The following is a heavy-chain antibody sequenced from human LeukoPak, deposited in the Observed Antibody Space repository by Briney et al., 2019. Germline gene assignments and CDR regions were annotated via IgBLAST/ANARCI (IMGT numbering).Heavy chain of an antibody. CDR2: ISGSGGST. V-gene: IGHV3-23*01. D-gene: IGHD3-16*01. CDR1: GVTFSSYA. Sequence: GGSLRLSCAASGVTFSSYAMSCVRQAPGKGLEWVSAISGSGGSTYYADSVKGRFTISRDNSKNTLYLQMNSLRAEDTAVYYCSREDYVWGSPIDYWGRGTLVTVSS. CDR3: SREDYVWGSPIDY. J-gene: IGHJ4*02.